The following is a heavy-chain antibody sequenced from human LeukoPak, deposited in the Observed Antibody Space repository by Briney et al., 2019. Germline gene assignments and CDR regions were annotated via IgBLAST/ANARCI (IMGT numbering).Heavy chain of an antibody. Sequence: QPGGSLRLSCAASGFTFSSYWMHWVRQAPGKGLVWVSRINSDGSSTSYADSVKGRFTISRDNAKNTLYLQMNSLRAEDTAVYYCARVRYSGSYEGAFDIWGQGTMVTVSS. CDR2: INSDGSST. D-gene: IGHD1-26*01. J-gene: IGHJ3*02. V-gene: IGHV3-74*01. CDR3: ARVRYSGSYEGAFDI. CDR1: GFTFSSYW.